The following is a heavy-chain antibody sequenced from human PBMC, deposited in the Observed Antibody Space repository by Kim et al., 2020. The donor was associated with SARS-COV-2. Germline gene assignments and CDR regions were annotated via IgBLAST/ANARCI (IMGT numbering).Heavy chain of an antibody. CDR1: GGSISSSSYY. D-gene: IGHD6-13*01. Sequence: SETLSLTCTVSGGSISSSSYYWGWIRQPPGKGLEWIGSIYYSGSTYYNPSLKSRVTISVDTSKNQFSLKLSSVTAADTAVYYCARIFWYSRKRSSQEPDYWGQGTLVTVSS. CDR3: ARIFWYSRKRSSQEPDY. V-gene: IGHV4-39*01. J-gene: IGHJ4*02. CDR2: IYYSGST.